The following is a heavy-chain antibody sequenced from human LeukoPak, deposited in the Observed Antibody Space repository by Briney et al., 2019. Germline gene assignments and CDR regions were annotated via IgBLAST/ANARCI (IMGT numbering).Heavy chain of an antibody. D-gene: IGHD2-2*01. Sequence: SVKVSCKASGGTFNSYAISWVRQAPGHGLEWVGSIIPIFGSATYAQKFQGKVAVSTDESTSIAYMEMSSLTSDDTAVYYCATEYRCSNTGCYSYMDVWGKGTTVTVS. CDR1: GGTFNSYA. J-gene: IGHJ6*03. CDR2: IIPIFGSA. CDR3: ATEYRCSNTGCYSYMDV. V-gene: IGHV1-69*05.